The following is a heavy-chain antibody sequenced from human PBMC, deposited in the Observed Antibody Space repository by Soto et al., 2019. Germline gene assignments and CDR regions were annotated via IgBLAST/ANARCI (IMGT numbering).Heavy chain of an antibody. Sequence: SLRLSCASSGFTCSNAWMSWVRQAPGKGLEWVGRIKSKTDGGTTDYAAPVKGRFTISRDDSKNTLYLQMNSLKTEDTAVYYCTTDVDIVATIDPYNLDYWGQGTLVTVSS. J-gene: IGHJ4*02. CDR3: TTDVDIVATIDPYNLDY. CDR2: IKSKTDGGTT. D-gene: IGHD5-12*01. CDR1: GFTCSNAW. V-gene: IGHV3-15*01.